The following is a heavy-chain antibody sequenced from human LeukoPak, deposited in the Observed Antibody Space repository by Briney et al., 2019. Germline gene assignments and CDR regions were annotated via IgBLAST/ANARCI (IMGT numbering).Heavy chain of an antibody. CDR2: IYYSGST. CDR1: GGSISGSSYY. J-gene: IGHJ4*02. D-gene: IGHD1-26*01. V-gene: IGHV4-39*07. CDR3: ASSSGSDSGIDY. Sequence: ASETLSLTCTVSGGSISGSSYYWGWIRQPPGKELEWIGSIYYSGSTNYNPSLKSRVTISVDTSKNQFSLKLSSVTAADTAVYYCASSSGSDSGIDYWGQGTLVTVSS.